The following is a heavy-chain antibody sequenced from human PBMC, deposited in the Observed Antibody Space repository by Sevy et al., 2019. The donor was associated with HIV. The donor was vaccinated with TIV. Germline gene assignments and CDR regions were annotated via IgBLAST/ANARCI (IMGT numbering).Heavy chain of an antibody. J-gene: IGHJ4*02. CDR2: IKEDGSEK. Sequence: GGSLRLSCAASGFTVINNYMSWIRQAPGKGLEWVANIKEDGSEKLYVDSVKGRFTISRDNFKKSLYLQLNSLRAEDTAVFYCARDSGRKFGGHDFWGRGTLVTVSS. V-gene: IGHV3-7*01. D-gene: IGHD1-1*01. CDR3: ARDSGRKFGGHDF. CDR1: GFTVINNY.